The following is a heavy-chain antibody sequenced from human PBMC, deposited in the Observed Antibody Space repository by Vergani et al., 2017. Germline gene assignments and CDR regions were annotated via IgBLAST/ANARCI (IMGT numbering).Heavy chain of an antibody. V-gene: IGHV1-69*08. Sequence: QVQLVKSGAEVKKPGSSVKVSCKASGATFRSNTISWVRQVPGQGLEWMGRIIPVLGKTKYAQDFQGRLTITADTSTSTAYMELTSLRSQDTAVYYCARDPRGYGGDPEDYYYGMDVWGQGTTVTVSS. D-gene: IGHD2-21*02. CDR3: ARDPRGYGGDPEDYYYGMDV. J-gene: IGHJ6*02. CDR1: GATFRSNT. CDR2: IIPVLGKT.